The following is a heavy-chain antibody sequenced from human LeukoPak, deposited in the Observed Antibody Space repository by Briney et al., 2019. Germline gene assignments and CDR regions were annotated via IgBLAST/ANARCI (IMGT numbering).Heavy chain of an antibody. V-gene: IGHV4-38-2*02. CDR3: ARFLAGTRHFHFYYHMDV. CDR2: IYYTGST. CDR1: GSSMSSDYY. J-gene: IGHJ6*03. D-gene: IGHD3-9*01. Sequence: SETLSLTCTVSGSSMSSDYYWGWIRQPPGKGLEWIGSIYYTGSTYYNPSFKSRITISVDTSKNQFSLKVISVTAADTAVYYCARFLAGTRHFHFYYHMDVWGKGTTVTISS.